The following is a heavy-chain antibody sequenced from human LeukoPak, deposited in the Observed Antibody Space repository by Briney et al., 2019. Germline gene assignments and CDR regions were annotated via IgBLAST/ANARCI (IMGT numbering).Heavy chain of an antibody. CDR2: ISYDGSNK. CDR3: AKDGHYYGSGSYFPRA. Sequence: GGSLRLSCAASGFTFSSYGIHWVRQAPGKGLEWVAVISYDGSNKYYADSVKGRFTISRDNSKNTLYLQMNSLRAEDTAVYYCAKDGHYYGSGSYFPRAWGQGTLVTVSS. J-gene: IGHJ5*02. CDR1: GFTFSSYG. V-gene: IGHV3-30*18. D-gene: IGHD3-10*01.